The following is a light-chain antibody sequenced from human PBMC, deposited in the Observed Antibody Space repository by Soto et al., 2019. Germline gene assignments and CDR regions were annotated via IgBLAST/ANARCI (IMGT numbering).Light chain of an antibody. CDR2: AVN. V-gene: IGLV2-11*01. J-gene: IGLJ3*02. Sequence: QSVLTQPRSVSESPGQSVTISCTGTSSDVGDYNYVSWYQQHPGKAPKLLIYAVNMRPSGVPDRFSGSKSGNTASLTISGLQAEDEADYSCCSYAGSYTWVFGGGTQLTVL. CDR1: SSDVGDYNY. CDR3: CSYAGSYTWV.